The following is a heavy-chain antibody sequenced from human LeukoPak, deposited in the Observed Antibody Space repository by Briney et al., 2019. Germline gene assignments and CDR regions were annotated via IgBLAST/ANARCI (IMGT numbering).Heavy chain of an antibody. CDR2: IYYSGST. Sequence: PSETLSLTCTVSGGSISSYYWSWIRQPPGKGLEWIGYIYYSGSTNYNPSLKSRVTISVDTSKNQFSLKLSSVTAADTAVYYCAREGDCSSTSCPDYWGQGTLVTVSS. J-gene: IGHJ4*02. V-gene: IGHV4-59*12. CDR1: GGSISSYY. CDR3: AREGDCSSTSCPDY. D-gene: IGHD2-2*01.